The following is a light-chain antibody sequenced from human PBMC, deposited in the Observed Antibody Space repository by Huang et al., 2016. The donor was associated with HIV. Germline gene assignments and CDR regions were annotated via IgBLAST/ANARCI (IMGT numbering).Light chain of an antibody. CDR3: QQLHEYPIT. J-gene: IGKJ5*01. Sequence: AVQLTQFPPSLSASVGDRVTITCRASQDIRTSLAWYQHKPGKAPKLLISAALNLQSGVSSRFSGDSAGTYCTLFISSLQPEDAATYYYQQLHEYPITFGRGTRLDIK. V-gene: IGKV1-6*01. CDR2: AAL. CDR1: QDIRTS.